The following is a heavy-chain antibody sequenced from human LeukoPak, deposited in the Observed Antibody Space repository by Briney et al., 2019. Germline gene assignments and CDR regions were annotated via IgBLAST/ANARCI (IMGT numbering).Heavy chain of an antibody. D-gene: IGHD3-10*01. J-gene: IGHJ4*02. Sequence: SETLSLTCAVYGGSFSGYYWSWIRQPPGKGLEWIGEINHSGSTNYNPSLKSRVTISVDTSKNQFSLKLSSVTAADTAVYYCARSNYYGSGSYYNVYWGQGTPVTVSS. CDR3: ARSNYYGSGSYYNVY. CDR1: GGSFSGYY. V-gene: IGHV4-34*01. CDR2: INHSGST.